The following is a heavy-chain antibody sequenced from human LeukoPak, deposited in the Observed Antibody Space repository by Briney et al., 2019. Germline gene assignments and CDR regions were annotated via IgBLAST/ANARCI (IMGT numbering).Heavy chain of an antibody. J-gene: IGHJ6*03. CDR3: ARARGIAPRGGSVYYYMDV. D-gene: IGHD6-13*01. Sequence: PSETLSLTCTVSGGSISSSSYYWGWIRQPPGKGLEWIGSIYYSGSTYYNPSLKRRVTISVDTSKNQFSLKLSPVTAADTAVYYCARARGIAPRGGSVYYYMDVWGKGTTVTVSS. V-gene: IGHV4-39*07. CDR2: IYYSGST. CDR1: GGSISSSSYY.